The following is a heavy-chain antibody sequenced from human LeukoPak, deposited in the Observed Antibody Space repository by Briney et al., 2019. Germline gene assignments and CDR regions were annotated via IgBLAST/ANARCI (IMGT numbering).Heavy chain of an antibody. Sequence: GGSLRLSCAASGFTFSRSAMHWVRQAPGKGLEWVAIISYDGGNKYYTDSVKGRFTISRDNSKNTLYLQMNSLRAEDTAVYFCVSLGYSSSSVRYWGQGTLVTVSS. J-gene: IGHJ4*02. CDR3: VSLGYSSSSVRY. CDR2: ISYDGGNK. V-gene: IGHV3-30*04. CDR1: GFTFSRSA. D-gene: IGHD6-6*01.